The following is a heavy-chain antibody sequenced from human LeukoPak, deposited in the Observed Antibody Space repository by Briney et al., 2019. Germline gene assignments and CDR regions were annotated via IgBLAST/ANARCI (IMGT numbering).Heavy chain of an antibody. J-gene: IGHJ4*02. Sequence: PGGSLRLSCAASGFTLSSNYMSWVRQAPWKGLEWVSVIYSGGSTYYPDSVKGRFSISRDNSKNTLYLQMNSLRAEDTAVFYCAREHDRGGSFDYWGQGTLVTVSS. V-gene: IGHV3-53*01. CDR2: IYSGGST. CDR3: AREHDRGGSFDY. CDR1: GFTLSSNY.